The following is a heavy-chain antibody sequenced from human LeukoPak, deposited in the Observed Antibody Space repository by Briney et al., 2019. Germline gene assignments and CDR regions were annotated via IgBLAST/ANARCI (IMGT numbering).Heavy chain of an antibody. V-gene: IGHV4-4*02. J-gene: IGHJ4*02. CDR3: SRESGPFCPFGY. Sequence: SGTLSLTCAVSGAFITNSHGWSWARQPPGKGLEWLGEIYHSGTTNYNPSLNGRVTMSLDKSSNQLSLHLTSVTAADTATYFCSRESGPFCPFGYWGQGTLVIVSS. CDR1: GAFITNSHG. D-gene: IGHD1-26*01. CDR2: IYHSGTT.